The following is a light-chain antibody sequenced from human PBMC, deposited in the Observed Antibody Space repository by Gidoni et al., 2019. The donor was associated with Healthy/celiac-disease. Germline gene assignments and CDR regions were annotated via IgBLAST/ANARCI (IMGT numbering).Light chain of an antibody. J-gene: IGKJ1*01. CDR3: QQRSNWPRT. CDR1: QSVSSY. V-gene: IGKV3-11*01. Sequence: EIVLTQSPATLSLSPGERATLSCRASQSVSSYLAWYQQKPGQAPRLLIYDASNRATGIPARFSGSGSGTDFTLTISSLEPEAFAVYYCQQRSNWPRTFGHXTKVEIK. CDR2: DAS.